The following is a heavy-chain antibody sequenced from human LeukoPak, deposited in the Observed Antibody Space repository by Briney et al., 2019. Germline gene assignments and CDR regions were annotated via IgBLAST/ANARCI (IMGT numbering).Heavy chain of an antibody. V-gene: IGHV3-48*03. CDR3: ARDTVEMATIRVFDY. J-gene: IGHJ4*02. CDR2: ISSSGSTI. CDR1: GFTFSSYE. D-gene: IGHD5-24*01. Sequence: PGGSLRLSCAASGFTFSSYEMNWVRQAPGKGLEWVSYISSSGSTIYYADSVKGRFTISRDNAKNSLYLQMNSLRAEDTAVYYCARDTVEMATIRVFDYWGRGTLVTVSS.